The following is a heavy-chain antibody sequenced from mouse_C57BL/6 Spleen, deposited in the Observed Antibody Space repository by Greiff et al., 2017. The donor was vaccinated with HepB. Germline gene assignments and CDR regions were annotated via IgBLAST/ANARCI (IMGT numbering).Heavy chain of an antibody. CDR2: IYPRSGNT. CDR3: ARSGNSFDY. Sequence: VMLVESGAELARPGASVKLSCKASGYTFTSYGISWVKQRTGQGLEWIGEIYPRSGNTYYNEKFKGKATLTADKSSSTAYMELRSLTSEDSAVYFCARSGNSFDYWGQGTTLTVSS. V-gene: IGHV1-81*01. J-gene: IGHJ2*01. CDR1: GYTFTSYG. D-gene: IGHD2-14*01.